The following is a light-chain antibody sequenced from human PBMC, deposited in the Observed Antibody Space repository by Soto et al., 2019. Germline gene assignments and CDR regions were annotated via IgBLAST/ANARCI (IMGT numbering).Light chain of an antibody. CDR1: QTISSW. V-gene: IGKV1-5*03. CDR2: KAS. J-gene: IGKJ1*01. CDR3: QQYNSYSPTWT. Sequence: DIQMNQCTSTVSAYVVDRVTITRRASQTISSWLAWYQQTPGQAPKLLIYKASTLKSGVPSRFSGSGSGTEFTLTISSLQPDDFATYYGQQYNSYSPTWTFGQGTKVDIK.